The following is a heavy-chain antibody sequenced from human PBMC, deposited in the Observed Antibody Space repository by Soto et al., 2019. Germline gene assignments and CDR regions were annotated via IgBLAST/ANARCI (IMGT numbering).Heavy chain of an antibody. Sequence: GGSLRLSCAASGFTFSSYEMNWVRQAPGKGLEWVSYISSSGSTIYYADSVKGRFTISRDNAKNSLYLQMNSLRAEDTAVYYCAILHLEYSSAYYYYGMDVWGQGTTVTVSS. CDR1: GFTFSSYE. D-gene: IGHD6-6*01. V-gene: IGHV3-48*03. CDR3: AILHLEYSSAYYYYGMDV. J-gene: IGHJ6*02. CDR2: ISSSGSTI.